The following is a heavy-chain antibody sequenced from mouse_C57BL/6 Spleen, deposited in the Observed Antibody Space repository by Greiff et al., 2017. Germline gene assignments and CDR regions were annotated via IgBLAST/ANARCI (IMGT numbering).Heavy chain of an antibody. CDR3: AREGLTTVVAPGFAY. CDR1: GYAFSSSW. J-gene: IGHJ3*01. D-gene: IGHD1-1*01. Sequence: QVQLQQSGPELVKPGASVKISCKASGYAFSSSWMNWVKQRPGKGLEWIGRIYPGDGDTNYNGKFKGKATLTADKSSSTAYMQLSSLTSEDSAVYFCAREGLTTVVAPGFAYWGQGTLVTVSA. V-gene: IGHV1-82*01. CDR2: IYPGDGDT.